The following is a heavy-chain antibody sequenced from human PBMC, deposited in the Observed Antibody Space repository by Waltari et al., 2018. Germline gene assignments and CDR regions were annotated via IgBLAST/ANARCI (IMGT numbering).Heavy chain of an antibody. D-gene: IGHD3-16*01. CDR2: IYSGGST. V-gene: IGHV3-66*01. J-gene: IGHJ6*02. Sequence: EVQLVESGGGLVQPGGSLRLSCTASGFTVGNNYMNWVRQAPGKGMEWVSRIYSGGSTYYADSVKGRFTISRDSSKNTLYLQMNSLRAEDSAVYYCARDGNGGGVWGRGTTVTVSS. CDR3: ARDGNGGGV. CDR1: GFTVGNNY.